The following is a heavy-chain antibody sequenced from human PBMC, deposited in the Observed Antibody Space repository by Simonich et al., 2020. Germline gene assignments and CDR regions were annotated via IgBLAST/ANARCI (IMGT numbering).Heavy chain of an antibody. Sequence: QVQLVESGGGVVQPGRSLRLSCAASVFTFSGYAMHGVSQAPGKGLEWVECISYAGKNKYYADSVEGLFTSSRDNSETTLYLQMNGLRAEDTAGYYCARDGERYCGGDCYSYFDYWGQGTLVTVSS. V-gene: IGHV3-30*07. D-gene: IGHD2-21*02. CDR1: VFTFSGYA. CDR3: ARDGERYCGGDCYSYFDY. J-gene: IGHJ4*02. CDR2: ISYAGKNK.